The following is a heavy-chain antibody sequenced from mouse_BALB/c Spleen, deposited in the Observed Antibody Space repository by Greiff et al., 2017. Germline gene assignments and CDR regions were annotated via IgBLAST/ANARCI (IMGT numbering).Heavy chain of an antibody. J-gene: IGHJ4*01. V-gene: IGHV1-67*01. D-gene: IGHD3-3*01. CDR3: ARGGTNYAMDY. Sequence: VQLQQSGPELVRPGVSVKISCKGSGYTFTDYAMHWVKQSHAKSLEWIGVISTYSGNTNYNQKFKGKATMTVDNSSSTAYMELARLTSEDSAIYYCARGGTNYAMDYWGQGTSVTVSS. CDR2: ISTYSGNT. CDR1: GYTFTDYA.